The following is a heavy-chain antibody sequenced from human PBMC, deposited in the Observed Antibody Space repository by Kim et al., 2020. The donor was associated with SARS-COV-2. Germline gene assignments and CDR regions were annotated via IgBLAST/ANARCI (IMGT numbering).Heavy chain of an antibody. V-gene: IGHV1-8*02. Sequence: ASVKVSCTASGYTFNSYDINRVRQAAGQGLEWMGWMDPKSGSTGYAQKFQGRVTMSRDTSTNTAYMELNSLRVEDTAVYYCARGERLDSWGQGTLVTVSS. CDR1: GYTFNSYD. J-gene: IGHJ4*02. CDR3: ARGERLDS. D-gene: IGHD1-26*01. CDR2: MDPKSGST.